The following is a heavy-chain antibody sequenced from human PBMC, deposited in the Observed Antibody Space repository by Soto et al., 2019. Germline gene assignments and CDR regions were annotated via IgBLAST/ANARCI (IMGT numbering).Heavy chain of an antibody. CDR2: INPNSGNT. Sequence: VASVKVSCKASGYTFINYYMHCVRQAPGRGLEWMGWINPNSGNTDYAQKFQGRVTMTRDTSVSTAYMELTRLRSDDTAVYYCARGRGSSSNNFFDPWGQGTLVTVSS. CDR3: ARGRGSSSNNFFDP. CDR1: GYTFINYY. J-gene: IGHJ5*02. D-gene: IGHD6-6*01. V-gene: IGHV1-2*02.